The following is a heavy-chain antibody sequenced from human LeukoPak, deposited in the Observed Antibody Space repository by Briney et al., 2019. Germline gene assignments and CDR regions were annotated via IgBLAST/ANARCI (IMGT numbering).Heavy chain of an antibody. V-gene: IGHV3-7*01. J-gene: IGHJ4*02. CDR3: ARDRPSGWYISDYYFDY. CDR1: GFTFKNYG. Sequence: GRSLRLSCAASGFTFKNYGMHWVRQAPGKGLEWVANIKQDGSEKYYVDSVKGRFTISRDNAKNSLYLQMNSLRAEDTAVYYCARDRPSGWYISDYYFDYWGQGTLVTVSS. D-gene: IGHD6-19*01. CDR2: IKQDGSEK.